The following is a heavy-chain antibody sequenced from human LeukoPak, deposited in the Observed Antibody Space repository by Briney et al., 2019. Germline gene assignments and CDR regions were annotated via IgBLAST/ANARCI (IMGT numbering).Heavy chain of an antibody. CDR2: MYYSGTT. Sequence: SETLSLTCTVSGGSISSGSYYWGWIRQPPGKGLEWIASMYYSGTTFYSPSLKSRVTISVDTSKNQLSLRLGSVTAADTAVYYCARHPPRDGSAFDYWGQGTLVTVSS. J-gene: IGHJ4*02. V-gene: IGHV4-39*01. CDR1: GGSISSGSYY. CDR3: ARHPPRDGSAFDY.